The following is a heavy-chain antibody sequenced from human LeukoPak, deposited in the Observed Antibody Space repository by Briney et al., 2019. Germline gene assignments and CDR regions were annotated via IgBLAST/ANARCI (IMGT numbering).Heavy chain of an antibody. CDR3: ARERYYYDSSGYSDAFDI. CDR2: INSDGSST. CDR1: GFTFSSYW. D-gene: IGHD3-22*01. Sequence: GGSLRLSCAASGFTFSSYWMHWVRQAPGKGLVWVSRINSDGSSTSYADSVKGRFTISRDNAKNTLYLQMNSLRAEDTAVYYCARERYYYDSSGYSDAFDIWGQGTMVTVSS. V-gene: IGHV3-74*01. J-gene: IGHJ3*02.